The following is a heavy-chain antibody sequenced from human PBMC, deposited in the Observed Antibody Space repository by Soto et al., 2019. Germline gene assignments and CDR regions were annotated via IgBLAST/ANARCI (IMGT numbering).Heavy chain of an antibody. Sequence: QVQLVQSGAEVKKPGSSVKISCKPSGGTFSSHAYSWVRQAPGQGLEWMGGIIPIFGPANYAQKFQDRVTITADKSTRTAFMELSGLRAEDTAVYYCARGSPSHCSESSCFGEYWYVDIWGRGTLVIVSS. CDR2: IIPIFGPA. J-gene: IGHJ2*01. D-gene: IGHD3-22*01. CDR3: ARGSPSHCSESSCFGEYWYVDI. CDR1: GGTFSSHA. V-gene: IGHV1-69*06.